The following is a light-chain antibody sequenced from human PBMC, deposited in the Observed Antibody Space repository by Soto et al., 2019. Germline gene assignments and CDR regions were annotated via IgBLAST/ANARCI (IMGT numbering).Light chain of an antibody. J-gene: IGLJ3*02. Sequence: QSALTQPPSASGSPGQSVTISCTGTSSDVGGYNYVSWYQQHPAKAPKLMIYEVTKRHSGVPDRFSGSKSGDTASLTVSGLQAEDEADYYCGSYAGFNSWVFGGGTKLTVL. V-gene: IGLV2-8*01. CDR1: SSDVGGYNY. CDR3: GSYAGFNSWV. CDR2: EVT.